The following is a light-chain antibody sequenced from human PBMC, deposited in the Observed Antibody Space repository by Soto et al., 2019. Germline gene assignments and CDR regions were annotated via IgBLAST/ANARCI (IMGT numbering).Light chain of an antibody. CDR3: ATWDDSLNGFYV. V-gene: IGLV1-40*01. J-gene: IGLJ1*01. Sequence: QSVLTQPPSVSGAPGQRVTISCNGSSSNIGAGYDVHWYQQLPGTAPKLIIYGNNNRPSGGPDRFSGSKSGTSASLAITGLQAEDEADYFCATWDDSLNGFYVFGTGTKLTVL. CDR2: GNN. CDR1: SSNIGAGYD.